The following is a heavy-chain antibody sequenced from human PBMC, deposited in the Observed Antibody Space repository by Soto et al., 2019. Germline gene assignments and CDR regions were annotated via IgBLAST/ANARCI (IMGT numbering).Heavy chain of an antibody. D-gene: IGHD6-19*01. V-gene: IGHV4-59*01. J-gene: IGHJ4*02. CDR3: ARSVAVPGAHIDY. Sequence: PSETLSPTSIVSVAPICGSYWSWSRQSPGKGLEWLGYVYYTGSTNYSPSLRRRVSISVDTSKNEFSLRLSSVTAADTAVYFCARSVAVPGAHIDYWGQGTQVTVSS. CDR2: VYYTGST. CDR1: VAPICGSY.